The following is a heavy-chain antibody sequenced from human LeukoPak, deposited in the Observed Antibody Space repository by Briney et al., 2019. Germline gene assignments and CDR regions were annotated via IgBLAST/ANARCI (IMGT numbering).Heavy chain of an antibody. CDR1: GFTFSSYW. D-gene: IGHD3-16*01. Sequence: GGSLRLSCAASGFTFSSYWMHWVRQAPGKGLGWVSRINSDGSSTSYADSVKGRFTISRDNAKNTLYLQMNSLRAEDTAVYYCARVYAVGVSRGHFDYWGQGTLVTVSS. CDR3: ARVYAVGVSRGHFDY. V-gene: IGHV3-74*01. J-gene: IGHJ4*02. CDR2: INSDGSST.